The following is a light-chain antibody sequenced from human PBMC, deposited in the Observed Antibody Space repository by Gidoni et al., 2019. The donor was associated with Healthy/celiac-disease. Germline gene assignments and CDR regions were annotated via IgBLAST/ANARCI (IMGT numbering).Light chain of an antibody. CDR1: QSVSSY. Sequence: IFLTQSPATLSLSPGERATLSCRASQSVSSYLAWYQQKPGQAPRLLIYDASNRATGIPARFSGSGSGTDFTLTISSREPEDFAVYYCQQRSNWTPLTFGGGTKVEIK. J-gene: IGKJ4*01. CDR3: QQRSNWTPLT. CDR2: DAS. V-gene: IGKV3-11*01.